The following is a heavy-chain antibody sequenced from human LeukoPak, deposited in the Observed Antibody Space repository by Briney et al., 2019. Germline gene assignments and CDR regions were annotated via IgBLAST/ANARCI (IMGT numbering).Heavy chain of an antibody. J-gene: IGHJ4*02. CDR3: ARATGTTPFPYFDY. CDR2: INHSGST. V-gene: IGHV4-34*01. Sequence: SETLSLTCAVYGGSFSGYYWSWIRQPPGKGLEWIGEINHSGSTNYNPSLKSRVTISVDTSKNQFSLKLSSVTAADTAVYYCARATGTTPFPYFDYWGQGTLVTVSS. D-gene: IGHD1-1*01. CDR1: GGSFSGYY.